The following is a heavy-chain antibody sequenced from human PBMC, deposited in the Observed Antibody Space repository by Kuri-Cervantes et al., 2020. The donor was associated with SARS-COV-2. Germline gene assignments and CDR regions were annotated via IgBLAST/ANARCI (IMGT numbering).Heavy chain of an antibody. CDR1: GFTFTNYA. J-gene: IGHJ4*02. D-gene: IGHD2-21*02. V-gene: IGHV3-30*01. CDR3: ARDDYYFDY. Sequence: GGSLRLSCAASGFTFTNYAMHWVRQAPGKGLEWVAVISSDGRSKNYADSVEGRFTISRDNSKNTLYLQMNSLGPEDTAVYYCARDDYYFDYWGQGTLVTVSS. CDR2: ISSDGRSK.